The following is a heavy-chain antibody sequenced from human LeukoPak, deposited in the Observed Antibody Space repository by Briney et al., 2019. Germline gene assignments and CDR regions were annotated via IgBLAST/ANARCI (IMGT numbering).Heavy chain of an antibody. CDR1: GFTFSSYS. CDR3: VRDPSSSWYREGNWFDP. D-gene: IGHD6-13*01. J-gene: IGHJ5*02. V-gene: IGHV3-21*01. CDR2: ISSSSSYI. Sequence: GGSLRLSCAASGFTFSSYSMNWVRQAPGKGLEWVSSISSSSSYIYYADSVKGRFTISRDNAKNSLYLQMNSLRAEDTAVYYCVRDPSSSWYREGNWFDPWGQGTLVTVSS.